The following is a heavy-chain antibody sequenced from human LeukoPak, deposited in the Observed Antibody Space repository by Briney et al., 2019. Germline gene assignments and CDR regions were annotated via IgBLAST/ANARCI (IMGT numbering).Heavy chain of an antibody. CDR3: ARTPTVTTLILSFRPKNWFDP. V-gene: IGHV1-3*01. J-gene: IGHJ5*02. Sequence: GASVKVSCKASGYTFTSYAMHWVRQAPGQRLEWMGWINAGNGNTKYSQKFQGRVTMTRNTSISTAYMELSSLRSEDTAVYYCARTPTVTTLILSFRPKNWFDPWGQGTLVTVSS. CDR1: GYTFTSYA. D-gene: IGHD4-17*01. CDR2: INAGNGNT.